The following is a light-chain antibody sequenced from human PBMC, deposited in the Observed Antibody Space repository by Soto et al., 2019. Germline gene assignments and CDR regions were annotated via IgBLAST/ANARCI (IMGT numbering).Light chain of an antibody. Sequence: DIHMTQSPSTLSASVGDRVTITCRASQNINTWLAWFQQKPGKAPKLLIYRASSLESGVPSRFSGSGSGSEFTLTISSLQPDDFSIYYCQHYNTYSGTFGPGTKVDIK. CDR2: RAS. CDR1: QNINTW. V-gene: IGKV1-5*03. CDR3: QHYNTYSGT. J-gene: IGKJ3*01.